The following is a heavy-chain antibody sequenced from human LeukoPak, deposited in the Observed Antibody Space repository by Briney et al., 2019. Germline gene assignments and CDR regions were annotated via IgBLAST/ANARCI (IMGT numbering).Heavy chain of an antibody. D-gene: IGHD4-17*01. J-gene: IGHJ4*02. Sequence: PGGSLRLSCAASGFTFSSYAMHWVRQAPGKGLEWVAVISYDGSNKYYADSVKGRFTISRDNAKNSLYLQMNSLRAEDTAVYYCARCRTTVTAMPGYWGQGTLVTVSS. V-gene: IGHV3-30-3*01. CDR1: GFTFSSYA. CDR2: ISYDGSNK. CDR3: ARCRTTVTAMPGY.